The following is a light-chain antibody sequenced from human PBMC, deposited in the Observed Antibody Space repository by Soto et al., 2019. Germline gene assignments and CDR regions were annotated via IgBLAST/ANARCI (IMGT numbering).Light chain of an antibody. V-gene: IGKV3-15*01. Sequence: EIVMTQPPATLSVSPGERATLSCRASPSVSCTLAWYQQQPGQAPRPLIYGASTRTTSIPARFSGSGCGTEFTITISSLQYDDFAVYYYQQYNNWPPWTFGQGTKVEIK. J-gene: IGKJ1*01. CDR2: GAS. CDR1: PSVSCT. CDR3: QQYNNWPPWT.